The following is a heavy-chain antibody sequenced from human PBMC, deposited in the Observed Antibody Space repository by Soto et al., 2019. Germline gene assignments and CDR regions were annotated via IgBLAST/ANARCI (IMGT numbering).Heavy chain of an antibody. V-gene: IGHV3-73*01. CDR1: GFTFSGSG. CDR3: TIYGGGDSGAVLY. J-gene: IGHJ4*02. D-gene: IGHD5-12*01. Sequence: GGSLRLSCAASGFTFSGSGMHWVRQASGKGLEWVGRVRSKANSYATAYAASVKGRFTISRDDSKNTAYLQMNSLKTEDTAVYYCTIYGGGDSGAVLYWGQGTLVTVSS. CDR2: VRSKANSYAT.